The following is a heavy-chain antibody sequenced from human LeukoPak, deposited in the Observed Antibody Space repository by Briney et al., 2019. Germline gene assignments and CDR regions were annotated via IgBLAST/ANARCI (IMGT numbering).Heavy chain of an antibody. CDR2: IDWDDDK. J-gene: IGHJ3*02. CDR3: ARSPPYYYDSSGAQDAFDI. D-gene: IGHD3-22*01. CDR1: GGSFSGYY. V-gene: IGHV2-70*11. Sequence: TLSLTCAVYGGSFSGYYWSWIRQPPGKALEWLARIDWDDDKYYSTSLKTRLTISKDTSKNQVVLTMTNMDPVDTATYYCARSPPYYYDSSGAQDAFDIWGQGAMVTVSS.